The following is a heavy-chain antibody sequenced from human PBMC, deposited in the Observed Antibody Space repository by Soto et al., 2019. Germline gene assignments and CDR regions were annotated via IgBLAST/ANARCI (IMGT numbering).Heavy chain of an antibody. D-gene: IGHD3-9*01. V-gene: IGHV1-69*13. CDR3: ARSGEAYYDILTGYYKGSWFDP. J-gene: IGHJ5*02. CDR2: IVPVFGSA. CDR1: GGSFSYYG. Sequence: SVKVSCKASGGSFSYYGITWVRQAPGQGLEWMGGIVPVFGSAKYPQEFQGRVTITADASTRTVYMELSNLRSEDTAVYYCARSGEAYYDILTGYYKGSWFDPWGQGTMVTVYS.